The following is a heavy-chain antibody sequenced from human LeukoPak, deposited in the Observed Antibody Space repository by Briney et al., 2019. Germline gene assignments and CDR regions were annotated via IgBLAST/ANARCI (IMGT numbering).Heavy chain of an antibody. J-gene: IGHJ6*03. D-gene: IGHD5-18*01. CDR1: GGSISSSGYY. Sequence: SETLSLTCTVSGGSISSSGYYWGWIRQPPGKGLEWIGSIYYSGSTYYNPSLKSRVTISVDTSKKQFSLKLSSVTAADTAVYYCARGRRTAMVYYYYYMDVWGKGTTVTVSS. CDR3: ARGRRTAMVYYYYYMDV. CDR2: IYYSGST. V-gene: IGHV4-39*07.